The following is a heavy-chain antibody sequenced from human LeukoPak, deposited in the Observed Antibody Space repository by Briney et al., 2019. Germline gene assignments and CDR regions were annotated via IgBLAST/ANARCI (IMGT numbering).Heavy chain of an antibody. D-gene: IGHD6-25*01. J-gene: IGHJ4*02. CDR3: AKVLGMYGSSGYAWYFDH. V-gene: IGHV3-23*01. Sequence: GGSLRLSCADSGFTLSTYAMNWVRQAPGKGLEWVSIISGTGYTTYYADSVKGRFTISRDNSQNTLYLQMNSLRAEDTAVYYCAKVLGMYGSSGYAWYFDHWGQGTLVTVSS. CDR1: GFTLSTYA. CDR2: ISGTGYTT.